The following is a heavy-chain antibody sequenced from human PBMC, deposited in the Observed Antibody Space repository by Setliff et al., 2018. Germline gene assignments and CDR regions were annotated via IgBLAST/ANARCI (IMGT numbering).Heavy chain of an antibody. J-gene: IGHJ6*03. V-gene: IGHV4-4*07. CDR2: IYIGGSA. CDR3: AREQWLDPPGYYYMDV. Sequence: SETLSLTCPVSGGSISSYYWSWIRQPAGKGLEWIGHIYIGGSANYNPSLKSRVTMSIDTSKNQFSLKLNSVTAADMAVYYCAREQWLDPPGYYYMDVWAKGTTVTV. D-gene: IGHD6-19*01. CDR1: GGSISSYY.